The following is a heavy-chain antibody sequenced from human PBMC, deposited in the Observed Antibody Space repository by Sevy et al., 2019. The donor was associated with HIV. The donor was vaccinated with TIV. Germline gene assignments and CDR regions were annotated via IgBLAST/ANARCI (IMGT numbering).Heavy chain of an antibody. Sequence: GGSLRLSCEASAINIRDYWMNWVRQAPGKGLEWVANINPDGSKIYYADSVKGRFTISRDSAKNSVFLQMTSLRAEDTADYYGVRAIQLAASYWGQGMLVTVSS. D-gene: IGHD2-15*01. CDR3: VRAIQLAASY. V-gene: IGHV3-7*02. CDR1: AINIRDYW. J-gene: IGHJ4*02. CDR2: INPDGSKI.